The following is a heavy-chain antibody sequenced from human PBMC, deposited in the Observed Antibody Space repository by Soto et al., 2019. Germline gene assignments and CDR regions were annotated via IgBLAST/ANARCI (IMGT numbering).Heavy chain of an antibody. Sequence: SVKVSCKASGGTFSSYAISWVRQAPGQGLEWMGGIIPIFGTANYAQKFQGRVTITADESTSTAYMELSSLRSEDTAVYYCARGGGYSGYDRTKTFDYWGQGTLVTVSS. CDR2: IIPIFGTA. V-gene: IGHV1-69*13. CDR1: GGTFSSYA. D-gene: IGHD5-12*01. J-gene: IGHJ4*02. CDR3: ARGGGYSGYDRTKTFDY.